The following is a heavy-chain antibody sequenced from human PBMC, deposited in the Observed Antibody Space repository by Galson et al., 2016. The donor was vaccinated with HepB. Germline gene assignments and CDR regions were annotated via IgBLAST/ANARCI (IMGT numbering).Heavy chain of an antibody. D-gene: IGHD6-25*01. CDR3: ARDPRPAAHFDY. CDR1: RGTFTSSA. V-gene: IGHV1-69*04. J-gene: IGHJ4*02. Sequence: SVKVSCKASRGTFTSSAINWVRQAPEQGLEWMGRITPMLGITDSTQKFQGRLTISADKSTTTVYMQLSSLRSEDTAVYYCARDPRPAAHFDYWGQETLVTVSS. CDR2: ITPMLGIT.